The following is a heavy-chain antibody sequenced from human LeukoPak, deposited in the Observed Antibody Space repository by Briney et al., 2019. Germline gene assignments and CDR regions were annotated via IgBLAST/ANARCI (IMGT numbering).Heavy chain of an antibody. CDR1: GFTFDDFA. CDR3: AKGDPFDN. CDR2: ISRNSGTI. Sequence: GGSLRLSCAAFGFTFDDFAMSWVRQAPGKGLEWVSVISRNSGTIRYVDSVKGRFTISRDNARDSLYLEMNSLRIEDTALYYCAKGDPFDNWGQGTLVTVSS. J-gene: IGHJ4*02. V-gene: IGHV3-9*01.